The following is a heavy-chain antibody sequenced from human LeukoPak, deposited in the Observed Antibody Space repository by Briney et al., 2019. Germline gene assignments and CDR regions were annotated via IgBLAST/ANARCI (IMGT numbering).Heavy chain of an antibody. D-gene: IGHD2/OR15-2a*01. Sequence: QPGGSLRLSCAASGFTFSNYAMNWVRHSPGKGLEWVSSISGSGDSSFYTDSVKGRFTISRDNSKNTLYLQMNSLRAEDTAMYYCAKGNQIIGRPAFDYWGQGTLVTVSS. CDR1: GFTFSNYA. CDR2: ISGSGDSS. J-gene: IGHJ4*02. V-gene: IGHV3-23*01. CDR3: AKGNQIIGRPAFDY.